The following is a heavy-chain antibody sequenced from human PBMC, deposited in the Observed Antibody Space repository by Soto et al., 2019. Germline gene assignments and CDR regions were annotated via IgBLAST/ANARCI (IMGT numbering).Heavy chain of an antibody. D-gene: IGHD3-3*01. CDR3: ARAALRFLEWLLLFDY. V-gene: IGHV1-69*06. J-gene: IGHJ4*02. Sequence: SVKVSCKASGGTFSSYAISWVRQAPGQGLEWMGGIIPIFGTANYAQKFQGRVTITADKSTSTAYMELSSLRSEDTAVYYCARAALRFLEWLLLFDYWGQGTLVTVSS. CDR1: GGTFSSYA. CDR2: IIPIFGTA.